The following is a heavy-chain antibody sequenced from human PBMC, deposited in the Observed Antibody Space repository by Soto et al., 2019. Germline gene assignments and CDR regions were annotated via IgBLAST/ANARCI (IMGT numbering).Heavy chain of an antibody. V-gene: IGHV4-59*01. D-gene: IGHD2-15*01. CDR2: IYYSGST. CDR3: AREIGCSGGSCYSGIQYNWFDP. J-gene: IGHJ5*02. Sequence: SETQSLTCTVSGGYISSYYWSWIRQPPGKGLEWIGYIYYSGSTNYNPSLKSRVTISVDTSKNQFSLKLSSVTAADTAVYYCAREIGCSGGSCYSGIQYNWFDPWGQGTLVTVSS. CDR1: GGYISSYY.